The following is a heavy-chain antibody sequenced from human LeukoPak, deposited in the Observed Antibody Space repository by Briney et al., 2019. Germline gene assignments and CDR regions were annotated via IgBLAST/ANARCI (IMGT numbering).Heavy chain of an antibody. CDR1: GDSISSSY. CDR3: ARGARASDY. Sequence: SETLSLTCTVSGDSISSSYWTWFRQSPGKGLEWIGHIYYSGSTNYNPSLKSRVIISVDTSKHQFSLKLSSAADADAAVYFCARGARASDYWGQGTLVTVSS. CDR2: IYYSGST. J-gene: IGHJ4*02. V-gene: IGHV4-59*01.